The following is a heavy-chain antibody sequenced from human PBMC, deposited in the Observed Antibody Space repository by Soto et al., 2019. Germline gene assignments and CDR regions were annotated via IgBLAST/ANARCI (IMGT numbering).Heavy chain of an antibody. Sequence: GGSLRLSCAASGFTFGSYEMNWVRQAPGKGLEWVSYSSGSTIYYADSVKGRFTISRDNAKNSLYLQMNSLRAEDTAVYYCARTGGSGVSYYFFALDVWCQGTTVTVSS. J-gene: IGHJ6*02. CDR1: GFTFGSYE. CDR3: ARTGGSGVSYYFFALDV. D-gene: IGHD3-10*01. V-gene: IGHV3-48*03. CDR2: SSGSTI.